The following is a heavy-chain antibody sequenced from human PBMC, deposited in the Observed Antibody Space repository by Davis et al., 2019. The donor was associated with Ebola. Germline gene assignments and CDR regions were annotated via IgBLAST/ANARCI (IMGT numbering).Heavy chain of an antibody. Sequence: SETLSLTCAVYGGSFSGYYWSWIRQPPGKGLEWIGEINHSGSTNYNPSLKSRVTISVDTSKNQFSLKLSSVTAADTAVYYCARAVWGSYRTFDYWGQGTLVTVSS. CDR1: GGSFSGYY. CDR2: INHSGST. CDR3: ARAVWGSYRTFDY. D-gene: IGHD3-16*02. V-gene: IGHV4-34*01. J-gene: IGHJ4*02.